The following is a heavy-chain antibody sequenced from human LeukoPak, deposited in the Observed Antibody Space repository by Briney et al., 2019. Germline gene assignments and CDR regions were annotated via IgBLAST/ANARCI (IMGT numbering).Heavy chain of an antibody. Sequence: ASVNVSCMASGYTFTSYGISWVRQAPGQGLEWMGWISAYNGNTNYAQRLQGRVTMTTDTSTSTAYMELRSLRSDDTAVYYCAKWAVATMDYWGQGTLVTVSS. CDR3: AKWAVATMDY. CDR2: ISAYNGNT. D-gene: IGHD5-12*01. J-gene: IGHJ4*02. V-gene: IGHV1-18*04. CDR1: GYTFTSYG.